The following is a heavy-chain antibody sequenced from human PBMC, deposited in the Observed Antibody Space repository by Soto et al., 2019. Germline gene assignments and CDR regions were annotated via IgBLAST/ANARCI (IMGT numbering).Heavy chain of an antibody. CDR1: GFTFSLYE. CDR2: ISSSGSTK. V-gene: IGHV3-48*03. Sequence: GGSLRLSCAASGFTFSLYEMNWVRQAPGKGLEWVSYISSSGSTKYYADSVKGRFTISRDNAKNSLYLQMNSLRAEDTAVYYFARESGGGVLECWGQGTLVTVSS. J-gene: IGHJ4*02. CDR3: ARESGGGVLEC. D-gene: IGHD2-21*01.